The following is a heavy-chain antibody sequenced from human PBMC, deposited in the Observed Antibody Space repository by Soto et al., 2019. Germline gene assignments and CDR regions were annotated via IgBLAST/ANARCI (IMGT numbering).Heavy chain of an antibody. CDR3: AREFCSGGNCYTYYFDP. D-gene: IGHD2-15*01. CDR2: INTDGSNT. CDR1: GPTFNRYW. V-gene: IGHV3-74*01. J-gene: IGHJ5*02. Sequence: GGSLRLSCAASGPTFNRYWMHWVRHAPGKGLVWVSHINTDGSNTNYADSVKGRFTISRDNAKSTLFLQMNSLRDEDTAVYYCAREFCSGGNCYTYYFDPWGQGIPVTVSS.